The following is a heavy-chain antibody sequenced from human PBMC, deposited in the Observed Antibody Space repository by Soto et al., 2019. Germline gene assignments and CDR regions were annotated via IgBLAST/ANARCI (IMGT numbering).Heavy chain of an antibody. CDR3: AKVGQQWLGTIGPRFDY. V-gene: IGHV3-30*18. CDR2: ISYDGNDK. D-gene: IGHD6-19*01. CDR1: GFTFSTYG. Sequence: GGSLRLSCAASGFTFSTYGMHWVRQAPGKGLEWVAVISYDGNDKYYRDSVKGRFTISRDNSKNTLYLQMNSLRAEDTAVYYCAKVGQQWLGTIGPRFDYWGQGTLVTVSS. J-gene: IGHJ4*02.